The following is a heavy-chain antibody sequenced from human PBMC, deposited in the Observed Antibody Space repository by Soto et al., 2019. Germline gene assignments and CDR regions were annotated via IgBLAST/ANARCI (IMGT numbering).Heavy chain of an antibody. V-gene: IGHV5-51*01. CDR3: ARRGYSNAPHYYYYGMDV. J-gene: IGHJ6*02. CDR2: IYPGDSDT. Sequence: GESLKISCKGSGYSVTSYWIGLVRQMPGKGLEWMGIIYPGDSDTRYSPSFQGQVTISADKSISTAYLQWSSLKASDTAMYYCARRGYSNAPHYYYYGMDVWGQGTTVTVSS. D-gene: IGHD4-4*01. CDR1: GYSVTSYW.